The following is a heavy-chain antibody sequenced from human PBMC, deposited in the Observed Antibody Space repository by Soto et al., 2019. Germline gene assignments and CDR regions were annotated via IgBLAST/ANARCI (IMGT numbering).Heavy chain of an antibody. J-gene: IGHJ3*02. CDR3: ARAFNIVVVVAATYDAFDI. D-gene: IGHD2-15*01. CDR2: IYYSGST. CDR1: GGSISSYY. V-gene: IGHV4-59*01. Sequence: SETLSLTCTVSGGSISSYYWSWIRQPPGKGLEWIGYIYYSGSTNYNPSLKSRVTISVDTSKNQFSLKLSSVTAADTAVYYCARAFNIVVVVAATYDAFDIWGQGTMVTVSS.